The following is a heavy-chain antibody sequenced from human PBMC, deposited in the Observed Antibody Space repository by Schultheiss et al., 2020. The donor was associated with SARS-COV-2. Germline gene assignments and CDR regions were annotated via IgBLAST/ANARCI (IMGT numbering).Heavy chain of an antibody. Sequence: SETLSLTCTVSGGSISSYYWSWIRQPAGKGLEWIGRIYTSGSTNYNPSLKSRVTLSVDTSKNQFSLKLSSVTAADTAVYYCARERVATTNDAFDIWGQGTMVTVSS. CDR1: GGSISSYY. J-gene: IGHJ3*02. D-gene: IGHD5-24*01. CDR2: IYTSGST. V-gene: IGHV4-4*07. CDR3: ARERVATTNDAFDI.